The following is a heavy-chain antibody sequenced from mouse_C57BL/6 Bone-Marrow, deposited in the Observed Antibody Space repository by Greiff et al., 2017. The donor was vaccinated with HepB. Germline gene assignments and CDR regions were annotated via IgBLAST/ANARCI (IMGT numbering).Heavy chain of an antibody. CDR1: GFTFSSYG. CDR3: ARHGGLRRPFAY. J-gene: IGHJ3*01. D-gene: IGHD2-4*01. Sequence: EVKVVESGGDLVKPGGSLKLPCAASGFTFSSYGMSWVRQTPDKRLEWVATISSGGSYTYYPDSVKGRFTISRDNAKNTLYLQMSSLKSEDTAMYYCARHGGLRRPFAYWGQGTLVTVSA. CDR2: ISSGGSYT. V-gene: IGHV5-6*01.